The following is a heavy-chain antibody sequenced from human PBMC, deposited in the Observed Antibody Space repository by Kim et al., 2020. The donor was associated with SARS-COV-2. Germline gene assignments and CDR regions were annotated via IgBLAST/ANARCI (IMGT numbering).Heavy chain of an antibody. CDR3: EAELRTDYYYYYGMDV. CDR2: ISYDGSNK. J-gene: IGHJ6*01. V-gene: IGHV3-30*04. D-gene: IGHD1-26*01. CDR1: GFTFSSYA. Sequence: GGSLRLSCAASGFTFSSYAMHWVRQAPGKGLEWVAVISYDGSNKYYADSVKGRFTISRDNSKNTLYLQLNSLRAEDTAVYYCEAELRTDYYYYYGMDV.